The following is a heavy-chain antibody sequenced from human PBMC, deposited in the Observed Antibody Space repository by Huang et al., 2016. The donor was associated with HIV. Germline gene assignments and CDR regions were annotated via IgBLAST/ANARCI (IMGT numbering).Heavy chain of an antibody. CDR3: AQEKSFGNWANNWFDP. V-gene: IGHV4-59*08. Sequence: QVQLQESGPGLVKPSETLSLTCSVSGGSMRRQYWTWIRQPPGKGLQWIWTVFNTGSTNYNPSFQTRVTISRDTSRSQFSLTLKSVTPADTAVYYCAQEKSFGNWANNWFDPWGQGTLVAVSS. D-gene: IGHD3-16*01. CDR1: GGSMRRQY. J-gene: IGHJ5*02. CDR2: VFNTGST.